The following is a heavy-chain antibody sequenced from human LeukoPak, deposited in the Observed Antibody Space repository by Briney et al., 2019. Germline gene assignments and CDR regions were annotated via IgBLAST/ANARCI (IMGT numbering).Heavy chain of an antibody. CDR3: AGEYTYTLSALWAFDI. Sequence: PGGSLRLSCAASGFTVSSKYMSWVRQAPGKGLEWVALTYTDGSAHYADSVKGRFTISRDNSKNTLFLQLNSLRAEDSALYYCAGEYTYTLSALWAFDIWGRGAMVTVSS. D-gene: IGHD2-2*02. CDR2: TYTDGSA. J-gene: IGHJ3*02. V-gene: IGHV3-53*01. CDR1: GFTVSSKY.